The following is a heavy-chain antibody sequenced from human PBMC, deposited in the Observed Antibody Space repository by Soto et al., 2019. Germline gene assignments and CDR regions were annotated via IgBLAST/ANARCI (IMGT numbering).Heavy chain of an antibody. D-gene: IGHD2-2*01. J-gene: IGHJ4*02. CDR1: GFTFSSYG. V-gene: IGHV3-33*01. Sequence: ESGGGVVQPGRSLRLSCAASGFTFSSYGMHWVRQAPGKGLEWVAVIWYDGSNKYYADSVKGRFTISRDNSKNTLYLQMNSLRAEDTAVYYCARDRGVVVVPAAIDYWGQGTLVTVSS. CDR2: IWYDGSNK. CDR3: ARDRGVVVVPAAIDY.